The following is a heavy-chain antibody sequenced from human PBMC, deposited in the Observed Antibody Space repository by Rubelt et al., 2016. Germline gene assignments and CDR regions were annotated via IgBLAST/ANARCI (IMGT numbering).Heavy chain of an antibody. D-gene: IGHD7-27*01. V-gene: IGHV4-34*13. Sequence: GLEWIGEINHSGSTNYNPSLKSRVTISVDTSKNQFSLKVTSVTAADTAVYYCARGSGFGIRTGDFDYWGQGTLVTVSS. CDR3: ARGSGFGIRTGDFDY. J-gene: IGHJ4*02. CDR2: INHSGST.